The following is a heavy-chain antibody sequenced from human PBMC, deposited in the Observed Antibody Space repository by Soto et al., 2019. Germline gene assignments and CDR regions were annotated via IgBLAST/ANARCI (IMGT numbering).Heavy chain of an antibody. CDR1: GFTFSSYA. V-gene: IGHV3-23*01. D-gene: IGHD2-2*01. J-gene: IGHJ4*02. CDR3: AKEGGAYCSSTSCRPYYFDY. CDR2: FSVSGGST. Sequence: EVQLLESGGGLVQLGGSLRLSCAASGFTFSSYAMSWVRQAPGKGLEWVSAFSVSGGSTYYADSVKGRFTISRDNSKNALYLKMNGLTAEDTAVYYCAKEGGAYCSSTSCRPYYFDYWGQGALVTVSS.